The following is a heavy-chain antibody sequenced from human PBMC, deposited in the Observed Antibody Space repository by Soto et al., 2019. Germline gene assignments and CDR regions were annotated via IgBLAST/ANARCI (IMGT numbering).Heavy chain of an antibody. V-gene: IGHV4-31*03. CDR3: AREGGPYYYDSSGYYPNSWFDP. Sequence: SETLSLTCTVSGGSISSGGYYWSWIRQHPGEGLEWIGYIYYSGSTYYNPSLKSRVTISVDTSKNQFSLKLSSVTAADTAVYYCAREGGPYYYDSSGYYPNSWFDPWGQGTLVTVSS. J-gene: IGHJ5*02. D-gene: IGHD3-22*01. CDR2: IYYSGST. CDR1: GGSISSGGYY.